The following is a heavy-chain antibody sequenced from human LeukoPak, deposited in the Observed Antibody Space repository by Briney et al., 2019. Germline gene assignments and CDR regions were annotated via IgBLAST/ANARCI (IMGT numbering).Heavy chain of an antibody. CDR2: IYRSGST. D-gene: IGHD1-26*01. Sequence: SETLSLTCTVSGGSISSGSYFWNWIRQPAGKGLEWIGRIYRSGSTNYNPSLKSRVTISVDTSKNQFSLKLSSVTAADTAVYYCARYSLGSADYWGQGTLVTVSS. CDR3: ARYSLGSADY. CDR1: GGSISSGSYF. V-gene: IGHV4-61*02. J-gene: IGHJ4*02.